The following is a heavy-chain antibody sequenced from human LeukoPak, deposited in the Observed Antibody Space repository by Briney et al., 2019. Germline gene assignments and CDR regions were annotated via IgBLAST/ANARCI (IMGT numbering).Heavy chain of an antibody. CDR2: ISGGGGTT. Sequence: KSGGSLRLSCAASGFTFSIYAMTWVRQAPGKGLEWVSVISGGGGTTYYGDSVKGRFTISRDNAKNSLYLQMNSLRAEDTAVYYCAELGITMIGGVWGKGTTVTISS. D-gene: IGHD3-10*02. J-gene: IGHJ6*04. V-gene: IGHV3-23*01. CDR1: GFTFSIYA. CDR3: AELGITMIGGV.